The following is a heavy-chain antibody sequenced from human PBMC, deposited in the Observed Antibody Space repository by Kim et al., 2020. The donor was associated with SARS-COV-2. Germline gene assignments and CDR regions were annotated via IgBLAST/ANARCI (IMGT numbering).Heavy chain of an antibody. Sequence: RYNPSFQGQVTISVDKSISNAYLQWGSLKASDTAMYYCASGGWSSSRWFDPWGQGTLVTVSS. J-gene: IGHJ5*02. CDR3: ASGGWSSSRWFDP. D-gene: IGHD6-19*01. V-gene: IGHV5-51*01.